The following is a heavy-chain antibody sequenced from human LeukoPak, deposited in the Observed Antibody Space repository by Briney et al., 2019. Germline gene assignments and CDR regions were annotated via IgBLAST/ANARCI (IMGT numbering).Heavy chain of an antibody. CDR2: IYYSGSS. J-gene: IGHJ4*02. CDR1: EFSVGSNY. V-gene: IGHV4-39*01. Sequence: GSLRLSCAASEFSVGSNYMTWVRQAPGKGLEWIGSIYYSGSSFDNPALKSRVTISVDTSKNQFSLKLSSVTAADTAVYYCARHRSGWLQSSFDYWGQGTLVTVSS. CDR3: ARHRSGWLQSSFDY. D-gene: IGHD5-24*01.